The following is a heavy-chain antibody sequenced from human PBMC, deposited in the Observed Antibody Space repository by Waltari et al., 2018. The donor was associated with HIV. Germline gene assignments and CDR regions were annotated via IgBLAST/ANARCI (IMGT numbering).Heavy chain of an antibody. D-gene: IGHD2-15*01. J-gene: IGHJ4*02. Sequence: EVAVVESGGGWVQPGGSLRLAWAVSGLTFRRSGMRWVRQAPGKGLAWVANINQDGSESYYVGSVEGRFTISIDNTKNLLYLQMNSLRAEDTAVYYCAREGGRDCSGGSCYIDYWGQGTLVTVSS. CDR3: AREGGRDCSGGSCYIDY. V-gene: IGHV3-7*01. CDR1: GLTFRRSG. CDR2: INQDGSES.